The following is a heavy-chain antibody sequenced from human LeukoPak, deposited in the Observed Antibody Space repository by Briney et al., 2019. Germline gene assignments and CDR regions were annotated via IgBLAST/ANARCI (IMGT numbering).Heavy chain of an antibody. CDR1: GYTFSSYS. CDR3: ARDVGAVAGYNFDY. V-gene: IGHV1-18*01. CDR2: ISIHNGTP. J-gene: IGHJ4*02. D-gene: IGHD6-19*01. Sequence: ASVKVSCKASGYTFSSYSISWVRQAPGQGLEWMGWISIHNGTPNYAQKFQGRVTMTTDTSTSTHYMELRNLRSDDTAVYYCARDVGAVAGYNFDYWGQGTLVTVSS.